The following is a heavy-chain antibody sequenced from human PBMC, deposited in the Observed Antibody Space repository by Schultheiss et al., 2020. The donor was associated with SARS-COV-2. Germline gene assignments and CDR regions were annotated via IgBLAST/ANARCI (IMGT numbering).Heavy chain of an antibody. Sequence: SETLSLTCSVSGDSKSNYSWRCIRQPPGKGLEWIVYICNSGSISSNPSLKSRVTISVDTSKNQFSLKLSSVTAADTAVYYCARQVIGWLSQTNYIDYWGQGTLVTVSS. CDR1: GDSKSNYS. CDR3: ARQVIGWLSQTNYIDY. V-gene: IGHV4-59*08. D-gene: IGHD3-22*01. CDR2: ICNSGSI. J-gene: IGHJ4*02.